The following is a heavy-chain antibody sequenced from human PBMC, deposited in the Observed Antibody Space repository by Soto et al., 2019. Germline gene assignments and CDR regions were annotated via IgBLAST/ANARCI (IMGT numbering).Heavy chain of an antibody. J-gene: IGHJ6*02. CDR2: IYSGDST. Sequence: PGGSLRLSCAASGFTVSSNYMSWVRQAPGKGLEWVSVIYSGDSTYYADSVKGRFTISRDNSKNTLYLQMNSLRAEDTAVYYCERDRNTLLGKDVWGQGTTVTVSS. CDR1: GFTVSSNY. CDR3: ERDRNTLLGKDV. V-gene: IGHV3-66*01.